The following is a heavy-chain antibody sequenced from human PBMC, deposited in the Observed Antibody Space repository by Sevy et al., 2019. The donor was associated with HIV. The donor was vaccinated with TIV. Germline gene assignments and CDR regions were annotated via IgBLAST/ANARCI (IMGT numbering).Heavy chain of an antibody. CDR2: ISGSGGGT. J-gene: IGHJ5*02. D-gene: IGHD3-22*01. CDR3: AEDGELNYYESSGYHNNWFDP. CDR1: GFTFSSYA. Sequence: GGSLRLSCAASGFTFSSYAMSWVRQAPGKGLEWVSAISGSGGGTYYADSVKGRFTISRDNSKNTLYLQMNSLRAEDTAVYYCAEDGELNYYESSGYHNNWFDPWGQGTLVTVSS. V-gene: IGHV3-23*01.